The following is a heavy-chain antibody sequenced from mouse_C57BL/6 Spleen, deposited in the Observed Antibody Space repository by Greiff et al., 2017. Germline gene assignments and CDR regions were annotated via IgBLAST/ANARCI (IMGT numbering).Heavy chain of an antibody. V-gene: IGHV1-55*01. Sequence: QVQLQQPGAELVKPGASVKMSCKASGYTFTSYWITWVKQRPGQGLEWIGDIYPGSGSTNYNGKFKGKATLTADESSSTAYMQLSSLTSEDSAVYFCARSEPPITTVGPLDYWGQGTTLTVAS. D-gene: IGHD1-1*01. CDR3: ARSEPPITTVGPLDY. CDR1: GYTFTSYW. CDR2: IYPGSGST. J-gene: IGHJ2*01.